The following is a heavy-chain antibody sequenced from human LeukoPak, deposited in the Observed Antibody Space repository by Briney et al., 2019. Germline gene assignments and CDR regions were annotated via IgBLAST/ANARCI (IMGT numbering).Heavy chain of an antibody. V-gene: IGHV3-7*01. Sequence: GGTLRLSCAASGFTFSSYGMSWVRQAPGKGLEWVANIKQDGSEKYYVDSVKGRFTISRDNAKNSLYLQMNSLRAEDTAVYYCARGGARRFELDYWGQGTLVTVSS. CDR1: GFTFSSYG. J-gene: IGHJ4*02. CDR3: ARGGARRFELDY. D-gene: IGHD1-26*01. CDR2: IKQDGSEK.